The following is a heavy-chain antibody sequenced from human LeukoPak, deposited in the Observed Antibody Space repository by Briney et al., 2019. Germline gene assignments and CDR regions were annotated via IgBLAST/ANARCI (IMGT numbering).Heavy chain of an antibody. J-gene: IGHJ3*02. CDR3: ARLTYYDFWSGYNYAFDI. D-gene: IGHD3-3*01. CDR2: INPSSGGT. Sequence: ASVKVSCKSSGYTFTGLHVHWVRQAPGQGLEWMGWINPSSGGTNYAQKFQGRVTMTRDTSISTAYMELSRLRSDDTAVYYCARLTYYDFWSGYNYAFDIWGQGTMVTVSS. CDR1: GYTFTGLH. V-gene: IGHV1-2*02.